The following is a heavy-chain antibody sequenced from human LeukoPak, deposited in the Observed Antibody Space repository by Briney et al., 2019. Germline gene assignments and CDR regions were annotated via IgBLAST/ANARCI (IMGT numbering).Heavy chain of an antibody. CDR1: GVIFNNHG. J-gene: IGHJ6*02. CDR3: ERARPMYFHGMEV. Sequence: PGGSLRLSCVASGVIFNNHGMHWVRQAPGKGLEGVAVISYDGNNKYYTDSGKGRFAISRDNPRNTLYLQMNSLSAEDTAVYYCERARPMYFHGMEVWGQGPTVTV. V-gene: IGHV3-30*03. CDR2: ISYDGNNK.